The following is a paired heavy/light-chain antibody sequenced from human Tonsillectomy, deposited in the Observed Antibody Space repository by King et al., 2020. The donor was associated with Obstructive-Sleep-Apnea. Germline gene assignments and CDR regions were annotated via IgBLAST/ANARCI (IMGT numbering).Light chain of an antibody. Sequence: EIVLTQSPGTLSLSPGERATLSCRASQSVSSSYLAWYQQKPGQAPRLLIYGASSRAIGIPDRFSGSGSGTDFTLTISRLEPEDFAVYYCQQYGSSPETFGQGTKVEIK. J-gene: IGKJ1*01. V-gene: IGKV3-20*01. CDR3: QQYGSSPET. CDR2: GAS. CDR1: QSVSSSY.
Heavy chain of an antibody. Sequence: QVQLVQSGAEVKKPGSSVKVSCKASGGTFSSYAISWVRQAPGQGLEWMGGIIPILGIANYAQKFQGRVTITADKSTSTAYMELSSLRSEDTAVYYCARGVPDDYGESDPIYYWGQGTLVTVSS. J-gene: IGHJ4*02. D-gene: IGHD4-17*01. CDR1: GGTFSSYA. V-gene: IGHV1-69*04. CDR3: ARGVPDDYGESDPIYY. CDR2: IIPILGIA.